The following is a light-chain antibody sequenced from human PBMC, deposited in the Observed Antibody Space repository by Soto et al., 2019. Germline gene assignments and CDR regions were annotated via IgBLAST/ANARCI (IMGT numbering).Light chain of an antibody. V-gene: IGKV1-39*01. J-gene: IGKJ4*01. CDR3: QQSYSTPRLT. CDR1: QRISSY. CDR2: AAS. Sequence: DIQMTNFPSSLSASVGDRVTITCRASQRISSYVNWYQQKPGKAPKLLIYAASSLQSGAPSRFSVSGSTTEFTLTISSLQPEDIATYYCQQSYSTPRLTFGGGTKVDIK.